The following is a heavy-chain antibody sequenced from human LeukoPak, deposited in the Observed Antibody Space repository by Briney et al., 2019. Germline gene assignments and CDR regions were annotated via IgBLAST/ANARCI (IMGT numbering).Heavy chain of an antibody. Sequence: SETLSLTCTVSGGSISSSSYYWGWIRQPPWKGLGWIGSIYYSGSTYYNPSLKSRVTISVDASKNQFSLKLSSVTAADTAVYYCARDGGYYFDYWGQGTLVTVSS. J-gene: IGHJ4*02. CDR3: ARDGGYYFDY. CDR2: IYYSGST. CDR1: GGSISSSSYY. V-gene: IGHV4-39*07. D-gene: IGHD3-3*01.